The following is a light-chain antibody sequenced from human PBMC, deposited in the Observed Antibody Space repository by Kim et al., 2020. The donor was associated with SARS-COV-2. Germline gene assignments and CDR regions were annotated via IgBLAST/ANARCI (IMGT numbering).Light chain of an antibody. CDR3: QSADSSGTLVV. Sequence: SYELTQPPSVSVSPGQTARITCSGDALPKQYAYWYQQKPGQAPVLVIYKDSERPSGIPERFSGSSSGTTVTLTISGVQAEDEADDYCQSADSSGTLVVFG. CDR2: KDS. J-gene: IGLJ2*01. CDR1: ALPKQY. V-gene: IGLV3-25*03.